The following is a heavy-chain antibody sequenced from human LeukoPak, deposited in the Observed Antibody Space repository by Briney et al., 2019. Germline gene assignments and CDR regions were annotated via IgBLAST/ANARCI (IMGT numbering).Heavy chain of an antibody. CDR3: AKVGSSGWYMLGYFDY. J-gene: IGHJ4*02. Sequence: GGSLRLSCAASGFTFSSYAMSWVRQAPGKGLEWVSAISGSGGSTYYADSVKGRFTISRDNSKNTLYLQMNSLRAEDTAVYYCAKVGSSGWYMLGYFDYWGQGTLVTVSS. CDR2: ISGSGGST. D-gene: IGHD6-19*01. CDR1: GFTFSSYA. V-gene: IGHV3-23*01.